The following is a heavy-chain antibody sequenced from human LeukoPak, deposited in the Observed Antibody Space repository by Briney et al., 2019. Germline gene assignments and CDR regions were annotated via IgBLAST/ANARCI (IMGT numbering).Heavy chain of an antibody. D-gene: IGHD2-15*01. CDR2: ISSSSSYI. CDR1: GFTFSSYS. J-gene: IGHJ4*02. Sequence: GGSLRLSCAASGFTFSSYSMNWVRQAPGKGLEWVSSISSSSSYIYYADSVKGRFTISRDNAKNSLYLQMNSLRAEDTAVYYCARAGLGRYCSGGSCYSAFDYWGQGTLVTVSS. CDR3: ARAGLGRYCSGGSCYSAFDY. V-gene: IGHV3-21*01.